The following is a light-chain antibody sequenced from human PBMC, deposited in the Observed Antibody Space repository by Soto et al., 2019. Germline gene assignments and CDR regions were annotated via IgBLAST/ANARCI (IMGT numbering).Light chain of an antibody. CDR2: EVT. V-gene: IGLV2-8*01. Sequence: QSALTQPPSASGSPGQSVTISCTGTSSDVGRYNFVSWYQQYPGKAPKLMIYEVTKWPSGVPDRFSGSKSGNTASLTVSGLRAEDEADYYCSSYAGSNNWVFGGGTKLTVL. J-gene: IGLJ2*01. CDR1: SSDVGRYNF. CDR3: SSYAGSNNWV.